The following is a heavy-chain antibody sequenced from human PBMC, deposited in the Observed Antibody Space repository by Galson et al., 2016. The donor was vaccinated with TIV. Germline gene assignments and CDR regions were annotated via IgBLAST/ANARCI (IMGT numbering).Heavy chain of an antibody. CDR2: ISTSGST. J-gene: IGHJ3*02. CDR1: GGSISSYY. Sequence: LSLTCTVSGGSISSYYWSWIRQPAGKGLEWIGRISTSGSTNYNPSLRSRVTMHLDTSERQFALKLSPVTAADTAVYYCARVGGRYCSSIACSPACDFDIWGQGIMVTVSS. D-gene: IGHD2-2*01. V-gene: IGHV4-4*07. CDR3: ARVGGRYCSSIACSPACDFDI.